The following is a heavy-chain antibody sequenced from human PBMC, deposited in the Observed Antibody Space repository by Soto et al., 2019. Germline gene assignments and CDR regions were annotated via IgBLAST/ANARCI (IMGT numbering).Heavy chain of an antibody. J-gene: IGHJ6*02. CDR3: ASQIFWSGSTAHGMDV. V-gene: IGHV3-33*01. CDR2: IWFDGTKK. Sequence: PGGSLRLSCAASGFTFSTYGMHWVRQAPGKGLEWVAVIWFDGTKKYYADSVNGRFTISRDNSNNTLYLQMNSLRAEDTAVYYCASQIFWSGSTAHGMDVWGQGTAVTVSS. CDR1: GFTFSTYG. D-gene: IGHD3-3*01.